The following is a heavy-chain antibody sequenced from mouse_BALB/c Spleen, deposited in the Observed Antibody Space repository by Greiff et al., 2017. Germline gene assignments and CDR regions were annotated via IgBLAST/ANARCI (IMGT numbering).Heavy chain of an antibody. D-gene: IGHD2-1*01. V-gene: IGHV5-17*02. CDR2: ISSGSSTI. CDR3: ARNYRAMDY. Sequence: EVQRVESGGGLVQPGGSRKLSCAASGFTFSSFGMHWVRQAPEKGLEWVAYISSGSSTIYYADTVKGRFTISRDNPKNTLFLQMTSLRSEDTAMYYCARNYRAMDYWGQGTSVTVSS. CDR1: GFTFSSFG. J-gene: IGHJ4*01.